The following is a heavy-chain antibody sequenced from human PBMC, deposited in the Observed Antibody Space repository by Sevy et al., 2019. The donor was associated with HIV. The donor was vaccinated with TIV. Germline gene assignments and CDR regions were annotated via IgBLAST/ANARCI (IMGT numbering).Heavy chain of an antibody. V-gene: IGHV3-23*01. J-gene: IGHJ4*02. CDR3: AREGCTQPHDY. CDR1: GFTFAQYS. Sequence: GGSLRLSCAASGFTFAQYSMNWVRQAPGKGLEWVSTFSFGCGRINYADSVKGRFTISRDDSKNTLFLQMNSLRAEDTATYFCAREGCTQPHDYWGQGTLVTVSS. CDR2: FSFGCGRI. D-gene: IGHD2-8*01.